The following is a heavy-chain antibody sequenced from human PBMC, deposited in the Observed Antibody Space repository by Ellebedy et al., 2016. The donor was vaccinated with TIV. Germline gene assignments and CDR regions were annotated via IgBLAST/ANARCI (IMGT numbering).Heavy chain of an antibody. V-gene: IGHV4-38-2*02. CDR2: GYHSGGP. J-gene: IGHJ4*02. CDR1: GYFISDGYY. Sequence: SETLSLTCTVSGYFISDGYYWGWIRQPPGKGLEWIGSGYHSGGPNYNPSLKSRVSISLDPSKNQFSLILRSVTAADTAVYYCGRDGYYDSSGFSPHLDYWGQGTLVTVSS. D-gene: IGHD3-22*01. CDR3: GRDGYYDSSGFSPHLDY.